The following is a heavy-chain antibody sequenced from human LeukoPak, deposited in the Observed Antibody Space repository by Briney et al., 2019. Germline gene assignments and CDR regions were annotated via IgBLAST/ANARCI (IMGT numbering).Heavy chain of an antibody. CDR1: GFTFSSYW. V-gene: IGHV3-74*01. Sequence: GGSLRLSCAASGFTFSSYWMHWVRQAPGKGLVWVSRINSDGSSTSYADSVKGRFTISRDNAKNSLYLQMNSLRAEDTAVYYCASRNNYGTYAFDIWGQGTMVTVSS. CDR3: ASRNNYGTYAFDI. CDR2: INSDGSST. D-gene: IGHD4-17*01. J-gene: IGHJ3*02.